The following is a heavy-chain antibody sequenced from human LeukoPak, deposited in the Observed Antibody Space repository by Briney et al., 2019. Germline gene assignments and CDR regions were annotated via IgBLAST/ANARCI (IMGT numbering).Heavy chain of an antibody. CDR3: ARDGSPSTWIQLWPLDY. CDR1: GYTFTSYG. D-gene: IGHD5-18*01. J-gene: IGHJ4*02. Sequence: ASVKVSCKASGYTFTSYGISWVRQAPGQGLEWMGWISAYSGNTNFAQKLKGRVTMTTDTSTSTAYMELRSLRSDDTAVYYCARDGSPSTWIQLWPLDYWGQGTLVTVSS. CDR2: ISAYSGNT. V-gene: IGHV1-18*01.